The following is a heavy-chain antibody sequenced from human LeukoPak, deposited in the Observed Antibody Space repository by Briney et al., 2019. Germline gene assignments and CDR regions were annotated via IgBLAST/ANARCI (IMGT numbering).Heavy chain of an antibody. V-gene: IGHV4-34*01. CDR2: IKHRENT. Sequence: SETLSLTCAVYGGSFSAYYSTWIRQPPGKGLEWIGEIKHRENTNYSPSLKSRVTISLDTSKNQISLKLSSVTAADTAVYYCAREGLTNAYNTIGYWGQGTLVIVSS. D-gene: IGHD5-24*01. CDR3: AREGLTNAYNTIGY. J-gene: IGHJ4*02. CDR1: GGSFSAYY.